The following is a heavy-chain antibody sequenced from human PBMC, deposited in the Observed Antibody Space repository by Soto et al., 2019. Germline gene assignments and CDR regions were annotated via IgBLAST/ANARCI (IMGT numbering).Heavy chain of an antibody. D-gene: IGHD5-18*01. CDR1: GFTFSRYS. CDR2: ISNDGSKT. V-gene: IGHV3-30-3*01. CDR3: ARETDWIPDY. J-gene: IGHJ4*02. Sequence: QVQLVESGGGVVQPGRSLRLSCAASGFTFSRYSMYWVRQAPCGGLEWISVISNDGSKTYYADSVKGRFTVSRDNSKNTLYLQMNSLTAEDTAVYYCARETDWIPDYWGQGTLVTVSS.